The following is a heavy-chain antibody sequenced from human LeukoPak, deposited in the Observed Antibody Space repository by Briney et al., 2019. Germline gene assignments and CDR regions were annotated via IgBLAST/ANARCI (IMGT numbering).Heavy chain of an antibody. CDR2: IYYSGST. J-gene: IGHJ6*02. CDR1: GDSISYSGYY. CDR3: ARTSYYNYDTDV. V-gene: IGHV4-39*01. Sequence: SETLSLTCIVSGDSISYSGYYWGWIRQPPGKGLEWIGSIYYSGSTYYNPSLQSRVTISGDTSKNQFSLKLSSVTAADTAVYYCARTSYYNYDTDVWGQGTTVTVSS.